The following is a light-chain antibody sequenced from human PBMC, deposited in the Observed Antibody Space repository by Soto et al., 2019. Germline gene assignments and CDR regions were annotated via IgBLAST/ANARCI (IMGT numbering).Light chain of an antibody. CDR3: QLYGTSPKT. J-gene: IGKJ1*01. V-gene: IGKV3-20*01. Sequence: EIVLTQSPGTLSLSPGERAPLSCRASETVAGSYLAWYQQKPGQAPRLLIHGASTRATGIADRFSGSGSGTDFTLTISRLEPEDFAVYYCQLYGTSPKTFGQGTKVDIK. CDR1: ETVAGSY. CDR2: GAS.